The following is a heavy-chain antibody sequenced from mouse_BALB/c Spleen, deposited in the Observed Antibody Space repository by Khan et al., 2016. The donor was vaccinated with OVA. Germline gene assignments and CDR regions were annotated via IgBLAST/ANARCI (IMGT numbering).Heavy chain of an antibody. CDR3: TRVGTTRGWFAY. CDR2: INPSTGYT. D-gene: IGHD2-14*01. V-gene: IGHV1-4*01. Sequence: QVQLQQSGAELAKPGASVTMSCKASGSTFTTYLMHWVKQRPGQGLEWLGYINPSTGYTEYNQKFTDKATLTADKSSSTAYMQLSSLTSDDSAVYYCTRVGTTRGWFAYWGLGTLVTVSA. CDR1: GSTFTTYL. J-gene: IGHJ3*01.